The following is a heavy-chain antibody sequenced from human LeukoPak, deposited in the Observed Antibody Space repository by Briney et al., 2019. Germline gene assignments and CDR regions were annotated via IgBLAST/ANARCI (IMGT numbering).Heavy chain of an antibody. J-gene: IGHJ4*02. CDR2: ISAYNGDT. V-gene: IGHV1-18*01. CDR1: GYTFTRHG. D-gene: IGHD3-22*01. Sequence: ASVKVSCKASGYTFTRHGISWVRQAPGQGLEWMGWISAYNGDTKYAQNFQGRVTITTDTSTTTAYMELRSLRFDDTAVYYRARDPSNTSGNYPYFDYWGQGTLVTVS. CDR3: ARDPSNTSGNYPYFDY.